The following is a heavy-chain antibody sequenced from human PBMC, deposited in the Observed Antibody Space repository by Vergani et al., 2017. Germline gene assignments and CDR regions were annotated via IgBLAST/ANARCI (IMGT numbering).Heavy chain of an antibody. V-gene: IGHV4-4*07. CDR2: IYTSGST. J-gene: IGHJ5*02. Sequence: QVQLQESGPGLVKPSETLSLTCTVSGGSISSYYWSWIRQPAGKGLEWIGRIYTSGSTNYNPSLKSRVTMSVDTSKNQFSLKLSSVTAADTAVYYCAREGHDSYYDVWSGYPRSRSWFDPWGQGTLVTVSS. D-gene: IGHD3-3*01. CDR1: GGSISSYY. CDR3: AREGHDSYYDVWSGYPRSRSWFDP.